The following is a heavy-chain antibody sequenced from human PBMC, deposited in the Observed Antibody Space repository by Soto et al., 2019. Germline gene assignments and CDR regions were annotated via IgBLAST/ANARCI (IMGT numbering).Heavy chain of an antibody. V-gene: IGHV3-23*01. CDR1: ASIFSSYT. Sequence: EVQLLESGGGLVQPGGSLRLSCVASASIFSSYTMRWVRQAPEKGMEWVSSIGGSGGNTYYADSVKGPFTVSRDNSKNTLYLQMYSVRAEDTAVYYYTKEGYYLKEFAYWGQGTLVTVSS. D-gene: IGHD2-8*01. CDR2: IGGSGGNT. CDR3: TKEGYYLKEFAY. J-gene: IGHJ4*02.